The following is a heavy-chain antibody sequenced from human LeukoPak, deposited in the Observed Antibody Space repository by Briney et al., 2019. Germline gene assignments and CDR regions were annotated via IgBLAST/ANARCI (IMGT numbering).Heavy chain of an antibody. D-gene: IGHD5-12*01. CDR3: ARDNSGYDYGYYFDY. Sequence: SVKVSCKASGGTFSSYAISWERQAPGQGLEWMGGIIPIFGTANYAQKFQGRVTITTDESTSTAYMELSSLRSEDTAVYYCARDNSGYDYGYYFDYWGQGTLVTVSS. CDR1: GGTFSSYA. J-gene: IGHJ4*02. CDR2: IIPIFGTA. V-gene: IGHV1-69*05.